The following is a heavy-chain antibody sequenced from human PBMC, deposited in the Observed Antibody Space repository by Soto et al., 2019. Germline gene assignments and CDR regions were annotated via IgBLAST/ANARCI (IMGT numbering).Heavy chain of an antibody. CDR1: GFTFSSYG. Sequence: QVQLVESGGGVVQPGRSLRLSCAASGFTFSSYGMHWVRQAPGKGLEGVAIISYDGSNTYYADCVKGRFTISRDNSKNALYLEMNSLRADDTSVYYCAKEGGLSGSYYITSSYYFDYWGQGTLVTVSS. CDR3: AKEGGLSGSYYITSSYYFDY. CDR2: ISYDGSNT. V-gene: IGHV3-30*18. D-gene: IGHD1-26*01. J-gene: IGHJ4*02.